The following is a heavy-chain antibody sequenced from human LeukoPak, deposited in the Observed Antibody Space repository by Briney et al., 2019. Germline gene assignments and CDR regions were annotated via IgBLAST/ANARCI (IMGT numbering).Heavy chain of an antibody. D-gene: IGHD3-9*01. CDR1: GFTLSNRA. V-gene: IGHV3-23*01. CDR2: ISGSDGGT. CDR3: AKGKVKWRGAPKPFHYDILPRSDNYKVVGAADI. J-gene: IGHJ3*02. Sequence: QSGGSLRLSCVGSGFTLSNRAMTWVRQAPGKGLEWVSSISGSDGGTYYADSVKGRFSISRDNFKNTLYLQMNSLRPEDTAVYYCAKGKVKWRGAPKPFHYDILPRSDNYKVVGAADIWGQGTMVTVSS.